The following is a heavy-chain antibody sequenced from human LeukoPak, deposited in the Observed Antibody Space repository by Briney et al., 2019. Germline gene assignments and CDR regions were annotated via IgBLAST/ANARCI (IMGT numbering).Heavy chain of an antibody. V-gene: IGHV3-33*01. CDR2: IWYDGSNK. Sequence: GRSLRLSCAASGFTFSSYGMHWVRQAPGKGLEWVAVIWYDGSNKYYADSVKGRFTSSRDNSKDTLYLQMNSLRAEDTAVYYGARDGKTTNYCYYGMDVWGQGTTVTVSS. J-gene: IGHJ6*02. CDR1: GFTFSSYG. CDR3: ARDGKTTNYCYYGMDV. D-gene: IGHD1-1*01.